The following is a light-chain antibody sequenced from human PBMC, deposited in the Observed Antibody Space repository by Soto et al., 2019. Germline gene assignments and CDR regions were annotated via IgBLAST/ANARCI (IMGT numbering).Light chain of an antibody. Sequence: QSALTQPASVSGSPGQSITISCTGTSSDVGSYNLVSWYQQHPGKAPKLMIYEGSKRPSGVPDRFSGSKSGNTASLTVSGLQAEDEADYYCSSYAGSNNLVVFGGGTKLTVL. V-gene: IGLV2-14*02. CDR3: SSYAGSNNLVV. J-gene: IGLJ2*01. CDR1: SSDVGSYNL. CDR2: EGS.